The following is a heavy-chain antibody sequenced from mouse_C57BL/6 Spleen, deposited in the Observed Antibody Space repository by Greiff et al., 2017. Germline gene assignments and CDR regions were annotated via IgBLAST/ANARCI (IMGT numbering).Heavy chain of an antibody. V-gene: IGHV2-9-1*01. D-gene: IGHD2-3*01. Sequence: VKLQQSGPGLVAPSQCLSITCTVSGFSLTSYAISWVRQPPGKGLEWLGVIWTGGGTNYNSAPKPRLSISKDNSKSQVFLKMNSLQTDDTARYYCARKAYEGYRSYWYFDVWGTGTTVTVSS. CDR3: ARKAYEGYRSYWYFDV. CDR2: IWTGGGT. CDR1: GFSLTSYA. J-gene: IGHJ1*03.